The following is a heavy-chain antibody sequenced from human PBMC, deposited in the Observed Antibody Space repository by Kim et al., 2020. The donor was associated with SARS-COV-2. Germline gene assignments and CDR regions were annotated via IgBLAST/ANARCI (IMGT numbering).Heavy chain of an antibody. J-gene: IGHJ3*02. Sequence: SETLSLTCTVSGGSISSSSYYWGWIRQPPGKGLEWIGSIYYSGSTYYNPSLKSRVTISVDTSKNQFSLKLSSVTAADTAVYYCARHDEPRLITMIVGHAFDIWGQGTMVTVSS. CDR2: IYYSGST. CDR3: ARHDEPRLITMIVGHAFDI. CDR1: GGSISSSSYY. D-gene: IGHD3-22*01. V-gene: IGHV4-39*01.